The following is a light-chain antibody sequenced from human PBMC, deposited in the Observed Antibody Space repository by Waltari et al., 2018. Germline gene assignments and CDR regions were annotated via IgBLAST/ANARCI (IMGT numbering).Light chain of an antibody. Sequence: DVVMTQSPLPLPVTLGQPASISCRSSQSLVSRDGNTYFNWFHQRPGQPPRRLLYKVSTRDSGVPDRFSGSGSGTDFTLRISRVEAEDVGDYYCMQGTHWPGTFGPGTKVEI. J-gene: IGKJ1*01. CDR2: KVS. V-gene: IGKV2-30*01. CDR1: QSLVSRDGNTY. CDR3: MQGTHWPGT.